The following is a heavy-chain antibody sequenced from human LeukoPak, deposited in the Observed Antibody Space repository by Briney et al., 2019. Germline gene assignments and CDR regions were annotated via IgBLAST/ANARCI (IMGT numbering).Heavy chain of an antibody. V-gene: IGHV1-2*02. CDR3: ARDLGPLDPFDY. CDR2: INPNSGGT. J-gene: IGHJ4*02. Sequence: ASMKVSCKASGYTFTGYYMHWVRQAPGQGLEWMGWINPNSGGTNYAQKFQGRVTMTRDTSISTAYMELSRLRSDDTAVYYCARDLGPLDPFDYWGQGTLVTVSS. CDR1: GYTFTGYY.